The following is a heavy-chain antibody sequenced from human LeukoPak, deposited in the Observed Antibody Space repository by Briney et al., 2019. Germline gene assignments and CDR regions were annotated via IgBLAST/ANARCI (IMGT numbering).Heavy chain of an antibody. CDR1: GGTFSSYA. J-gene: IGHJ3*02. CDR2: IIPIFGTA. V-gene: IGHV1-69*06. Sequence: PVKVSCKASGGTFSSYAISWVRQAPGQGLEWMGGIIPIFGTANYAQKFQGRVTITADKSTSTAYMELSSLRSEDTAVYYCARAGDYGSGSLAFDIWGQGTMVTVSS. CDR3: ARAGDYGSGSLAFDI. D-gene: IGHD3-10*01.